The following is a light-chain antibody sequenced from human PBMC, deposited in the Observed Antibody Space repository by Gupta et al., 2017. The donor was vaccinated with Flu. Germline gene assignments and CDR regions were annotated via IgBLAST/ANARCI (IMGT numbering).Light chain of an antibody. CDR2: KDN. J-gene: IGLJ3*02. V-gene: IGLV3-25*01. CDR3: LSADDSGYWRV. Sequence: QQNPGHAPVMFISKDNERRSGIPGRFSGSTLGTKVTLTSSGVQAEDEADYYCLSADDSGYWRVFGGGTKLTVL.